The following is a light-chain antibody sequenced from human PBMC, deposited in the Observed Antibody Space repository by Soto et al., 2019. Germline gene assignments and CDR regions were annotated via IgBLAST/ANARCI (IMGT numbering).Light chain of an antibody. CDR3: QQYHSYST. CDR2: QAS. Sequence: DIQMTQSPSTLSASVGDRVTITFRASQSISPWLACYQQKPGKAPKLLIYQASNLESGVPSRFSGSGSGTEFSLTISSLQPDDFATYYCQQYHSYSTFGQGTKVDIK. V-gene: IGKV1-5*03. J-gene: IGKJ1*01. CDR1: QSISPW.